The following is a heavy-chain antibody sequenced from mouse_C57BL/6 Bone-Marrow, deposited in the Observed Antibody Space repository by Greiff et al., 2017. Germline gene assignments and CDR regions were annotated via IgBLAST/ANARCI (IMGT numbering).Heavy chain of an antibody. V-gene: IGHV1-85*01. Sequence: QVQLQQSGPELVKPGASVKLSCKASGYTFTSYDINWVKQRPGQGLEWIGWIYPRDGSTKYNEKFKGKATLTVDTSSSTAYMELHSLTSEDSAVYFCARGGVKRGYYYAMDYWGQGTSVTVSS. D-gene: IGHD1-3*01. J-gene: IGHJ4*01. CDR1: GYTFTSYD. CDR3: ARGGVKRGYYYAMDY. CDR2: IYPRDGST.